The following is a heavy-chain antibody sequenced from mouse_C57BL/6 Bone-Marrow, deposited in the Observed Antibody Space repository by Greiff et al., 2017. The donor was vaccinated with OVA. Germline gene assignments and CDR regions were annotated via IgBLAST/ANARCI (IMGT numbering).Heavy chain of an antibody. CDR3: ARRNYGSIYAMDY. J-gene: IGHJ4*01. CDR2: INPSNGGT. D-gene: IGHD1-1*01. Sequence: QVQLQQPGTELVKPGASVKLSKASGYTFTSYWMHWVKQRPGQGLEWIGNINPSNGGTNYNEKFKSKATLTVDKSSSTAYMQLSSLTSEDSAVYYCARRNYGSIYAMDYWGQGTSVTVSS. CDR1: GYTFTSYW. V-gene: IGHV1-53*01.